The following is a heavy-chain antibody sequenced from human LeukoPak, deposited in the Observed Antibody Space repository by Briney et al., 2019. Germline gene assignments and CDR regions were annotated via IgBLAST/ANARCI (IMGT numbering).Heavy chain of an antibody. V-gene: IGHV4-39*07. J-gene: IGHJ5*02. CDR1: GGSISSSSYY. CDR2: IYYSGST. Sequence: SETLSLTCTVSGGSISSSSYYWGWIRQPPGKGLEWIGSIYYSGSTYYNPSLKSRVTISVDTSKNQFSLKLSSVTAADTAVYYCAGIQLWSNWFDPWGQGTLVTVSS. CDR3: AGIQLWSNWFDP. D-gene: IGHD5-18*01.